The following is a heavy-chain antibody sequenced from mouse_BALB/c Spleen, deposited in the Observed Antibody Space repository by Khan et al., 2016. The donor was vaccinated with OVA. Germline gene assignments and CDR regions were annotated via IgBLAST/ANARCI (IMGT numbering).Heavy chain of an antibody. J-gene: IGHJ3*01. V-gene: IGHV3-2*02. CDR1: GYSITSDYA. CDR2: ISYSGST. Sequence: QLEESGPGLVKPSQSLSLTCTVTGYSITSDYAWNWIRQFPGNKLEWMGYISYSGSTSYNPSLKSRISITRDTSKNQFFLQLNSVTTEDTAQYYCATAAAGGPWFAYCGQGTLVTVSA. CDR3: ATAAAGGPWFAY.